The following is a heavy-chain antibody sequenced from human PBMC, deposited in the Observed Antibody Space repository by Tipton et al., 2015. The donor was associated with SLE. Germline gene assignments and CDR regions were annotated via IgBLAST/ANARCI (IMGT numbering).Heavy chain of an antibody. CDR1: GFTFSSYA. D-gene: IGHD6-13*01. CDR3: ARGGAAAGYYYYGMDV. Sequence: RSLRLSCAASGFTFSSYAMHWVRQAPGKGLEWVAVISYDGSNKYYADSVKGRFTISRDNSKNTLYLQMNSLRAEDTAVYYCARGGAAAGYYYYGMDVWGQGTTVTVSS. J-gene: IGHJ6*02. CDR2: ISYDGSNK. V-gene: IGHV3-30-3*01.